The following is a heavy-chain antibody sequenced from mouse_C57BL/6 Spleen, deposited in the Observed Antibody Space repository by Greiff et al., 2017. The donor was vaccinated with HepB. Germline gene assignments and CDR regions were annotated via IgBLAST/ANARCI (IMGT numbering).Heavy chain of an antibody. J-gene: IGHJ4*01. V-gene: IGHV1-64*01. CDR1: GYTFTSYW. D-gene: IGHD1-3*01. CDR3: ASEDISNDAMDY. Sequence: QVQLQQPGAELVKPGASVKLSCKASGYTFTSYWMHWVKQRPGQGLEWIGMIHPNSGSTNYNEKFKSKATLTVDKSSSTAYMQLSSLTSEDSAVYYCASEDISNDAMDYWGQGTSVTVSS. CDR2: IHPNSGST.